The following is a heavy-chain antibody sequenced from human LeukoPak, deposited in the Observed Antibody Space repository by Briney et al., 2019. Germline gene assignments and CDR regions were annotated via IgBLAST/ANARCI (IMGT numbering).Heavy chain of an antibody. CDR2: ISRSSSYI. Sequence: PGGSLRLSCPAYGFTFSSYSMNWVRQAPGKGLEWVSSISRSSSYIYYADSVKGRFTISRDNAKNSLYLQMNSLRAEDTAVYYCARGTYYYDSSGYYSYHFDYWGQGTLVTVSS. D-gene: IGHD3-22*01. CDR3: ARGTYYYDSSGYYSYHFDY. V-gene: IGHV3-21*01. J-gene: IGHJ4*02. CDR1: GFTFSSYS.